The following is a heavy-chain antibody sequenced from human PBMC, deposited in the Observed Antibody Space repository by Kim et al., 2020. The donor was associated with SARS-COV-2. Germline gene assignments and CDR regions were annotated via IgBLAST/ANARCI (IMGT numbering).Heavy chain of an antibody. D-gene: IGHD3-22*01. J-gene: IGHJ4*01. V-gene: IGHV3-48*04. Sequence: GGSLRLSCAASGFTFSTYSMNWVRQAPGKGLEWVSCISSSSSKIYYADSVKGRFTISRDNAGNSLYLQMNSLSAEDTAVYSCARGLYSGSSGYWGLDYWG. CDR2: ISSSSSKI. CDR3: ARGLYSGSSGYWGLDY. CDR1: GFTFSTYS.